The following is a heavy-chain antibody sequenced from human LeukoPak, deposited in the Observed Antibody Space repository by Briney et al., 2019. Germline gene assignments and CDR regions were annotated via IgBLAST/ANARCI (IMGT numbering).Heavy chain of an antibody. CDR2: IYSAGST. Sequence: GGSLRLSCAASGFTVSSDHMSWVRQAPGKGLEWVSVIYSAGSTYSADSVKDRFTISRDNSKNTLYLQMNSLRAEDTAVYYCARVWELSFDYWGHGTLVTVSS. V-gene: IGHV3-53*01. D-gene: IGHD1-26*01. CDR1: GFTVSSDH. CDR3: ARVWELSFDY. J-gene: IGHJ4*01.